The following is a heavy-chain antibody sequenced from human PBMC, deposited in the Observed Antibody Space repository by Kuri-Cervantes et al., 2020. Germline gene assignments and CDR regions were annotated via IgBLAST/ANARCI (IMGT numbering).Heavy chain of an antibody. V-gene: IGHV3-30*18. CDR1: GFTFSSYA. CDR2: ISYDGSNK. CDR3: ANDSGDYGRLGYYYYYGMDV. J-gene: IGHJ6*02. D-gene: IGHD4-17*01. Sequence: GGSLRLSCAASGFTFSSYAMHWVRQAPGKGLEWVAVISYDGSNKYYADSVKGRFTISRDNSKNTLYLQMNSLRAEDTAVYYCANDSGDYGRLGYYYYYGMDVWGQGTTVTVSS.